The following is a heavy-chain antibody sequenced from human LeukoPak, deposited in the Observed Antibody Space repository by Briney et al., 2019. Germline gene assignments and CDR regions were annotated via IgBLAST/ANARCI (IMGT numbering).Heavy chain of an antibody. J-gene: IGHJ4*03. CDR1: GFSLSTSGVG. Sequence: SAPTLLKPTQTLTLTFTFSGFSLSTSGVGVGWIRQPPGKALEWLALIYWNDDNRYSPSLKSRLTITKDTSKNQVVLKMTNMDPVDTATYYCAHYGDYRFMYYFDYWGQGTMVTVSS. V-gene: IGHV2-5*01. D-gene: IGHD4-17*01. CDR3: AHYGDYRFMYYFDY. CDR2: IYWNDDN.